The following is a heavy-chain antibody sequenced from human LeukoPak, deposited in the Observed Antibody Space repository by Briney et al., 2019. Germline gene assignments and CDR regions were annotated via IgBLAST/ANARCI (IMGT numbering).Heavy chain of an antibody. V-gene: IGHV1-8*03. J-gene: IGHJ4*02. D-gene: IGHD1-26*01. CDR1: GYTFTSYD. Sequence: ASVKVSCKASGYTFTSYDINWVRQATGQGLEWMGWMNPNSGNTGYAQKFQGRVTITRNTSISTAYMELSSLRSEDTAVYYCARVGDSGSYFRQFDSWGQGTLVPVSS. CDR2: MNPNSGNT. CDR3: ARVGDSGSYFRQFDS.